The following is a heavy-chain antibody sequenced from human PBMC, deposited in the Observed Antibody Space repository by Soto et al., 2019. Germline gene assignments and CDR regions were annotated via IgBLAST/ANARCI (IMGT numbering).Heavy chain of an antibody. CDR3: ARDGEPYYYGMDV. D-gene: IGHD3-10*01. CDR2: IYYSGST. J-gene: IGHJ6*02. CDR1: GGSISSYY. V-gene: IGHV4-59*12. Sequence: QVQLQESGPGLVKPSETLSLTCTVSGGSISSYYWSWIRQPPGKGLEWIGYIYYSGSTNYNPSLKSRVPISVDTSKNQFSLKLSSVTAADTAVYYCARDGEPYYYGMDVWGQGTTVTVSS.